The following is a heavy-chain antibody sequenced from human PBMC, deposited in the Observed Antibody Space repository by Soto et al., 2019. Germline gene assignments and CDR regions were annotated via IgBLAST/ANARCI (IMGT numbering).Heavy chain of an antibody. Sequence: AGSLSLTCAASGFTFSSYGMHWVLQAPGKGLEWVAVIWYDGSNKYYADSVKGRFTISRDNSKNTLYLQMNSLRAEDTAVYYCARDNKYSSGWYRWFDHWGQGTLVTVSS. V-gene: IGHV3-33*01. CDR2: IWYDGSNK. CDR3: ARDNKYSSGWYRWFDH. CDR1: GFTFSSYG. J-gene: IGHJ5*02. D-gene: IGHD6-19*01.